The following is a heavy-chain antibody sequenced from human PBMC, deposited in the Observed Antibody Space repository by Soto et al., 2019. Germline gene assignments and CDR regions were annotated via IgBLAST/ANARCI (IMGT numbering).Heavy chain of an antibody. CDR1: GFTFSSYA. CDR2: ISGSGGST. Sequence: GGSLRLSCAASGFTFSSYAMSWVRQAPGKGLEWVSAISGSGGSTYYADSVKGRFTISRDNSKNTLYLQMNSLRAEDTAVYYCAKDSRVVVVVASQTNWFDPWGQGTLVTVSS. V-gene: IGHV3-23*01. CDR3: AKDSRVVVVVASQTNWFDP. D-gene: IGHD2-15*01. J-gene: IGHJ5*02.